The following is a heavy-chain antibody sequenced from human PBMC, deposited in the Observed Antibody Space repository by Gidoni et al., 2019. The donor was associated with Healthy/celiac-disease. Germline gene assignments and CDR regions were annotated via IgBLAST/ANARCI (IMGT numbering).Heavy chain of an antibody. J-gene: IGHJ4*02. CDR3: ASLLGYDCGSAH. V-gene: IGHV1-69*02. CDR1: GGTFSSYT. Sequence: QVQLVQSGAEVKKPGSSVKVSCKASGGTFSSYTISWVRQAPGQGLEWMGRIIPILGIANDAQKLQGRVTITADKSTSTAYMELSSLRSEDTAVYYCASLLGYDCGSAHWGQGTLVTVSS. D-gene: IGHD3-3*01. CDR2: IIPILGIA.